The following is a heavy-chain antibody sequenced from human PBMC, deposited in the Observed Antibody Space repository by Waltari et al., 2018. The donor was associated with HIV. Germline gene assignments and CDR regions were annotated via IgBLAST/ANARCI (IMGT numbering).Heavy chain of an antibody. CDR1: GFTFDDYA. V-gene: IGHV3-9*01. CDR3: AKDIAPIAAAAADY. Sequence: EVQLVESGGGLVQPGRSLRLSCASSGFTFDDYAMHWVRQAPGKGLEWVSGISWNSGSIGYLNSVKGRFTISRDNAKNSLYLQMNSLRAEDTALYYCAKDIAPIAAAAADYWGQGTLVTVSS. D-gene: IGHD6-13*01. J-gene: IGHJ4*02. CDR2: ISWNSGSI.